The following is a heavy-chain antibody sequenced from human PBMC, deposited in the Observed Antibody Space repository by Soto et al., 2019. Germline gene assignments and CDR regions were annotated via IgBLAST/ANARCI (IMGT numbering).Heavy chain of an antibody. CDR3: ARDTVGSSSWQYYYYYGMAV. J-gene: IGHJ6*02. V-gene: IGHV1-18*01. D-gene: IGHD6-13*01. Sequence: ASVKVSCKASGYTFTSYGISWVRQAPGQGLEWMGWISAYNGNTNYAQKLQGRVTMTTDTSTSTAYMELRSLRSDDTAVYYCARDTVGSSSWQYYYYYGMAVWGQGTXVTVS. CDR1: GYTFTSYG. CDR2: ISAYNGNT.